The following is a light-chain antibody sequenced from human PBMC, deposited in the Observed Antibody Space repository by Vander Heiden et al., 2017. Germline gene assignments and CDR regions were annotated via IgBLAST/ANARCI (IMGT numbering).Light chain of an antibody. CDR2: KAS. CDR3: QKYNSYPWT. J-gene: IGKJ1*01. Sequence: DIQMMQSPSTLSASVGDTVTITCRAGQSVGFWLAWYQQKPGKAPNLLIYKASSLESGVPSRFSGKGSGTEFTLTISSLQPDDFATYYCQKYNSYPWTFGKGTKLEIK. CDR1: QSVGFW. V-gene: IGKV1-5*03.